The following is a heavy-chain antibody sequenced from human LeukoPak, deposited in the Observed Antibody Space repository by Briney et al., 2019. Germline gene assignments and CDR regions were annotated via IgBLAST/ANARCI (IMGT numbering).Heavy chain of an antibody. D-gene: IGHD3-22*01. V-gene: IGHV7-4-1*02. CDR1: GYTFTGYY. J-gene: IGHJ3*02. Sequence: ASVKVSCKASGYTFTGYYMHWVRQAPGQGLEWMGWINTNTGNPTYAQGFTGRFVFSLDTSVSTAYLQISSLKAEDTAVYYCARAVYYYDSSGSDEHDAFDIWGQGTMVTVSS. CDR2: INTNTGNP. CDR3: ARAVYYYDSSGSDEHDAFDI.